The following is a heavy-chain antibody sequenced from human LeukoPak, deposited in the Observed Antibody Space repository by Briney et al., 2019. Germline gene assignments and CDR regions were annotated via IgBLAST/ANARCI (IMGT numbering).Heavy chain of an antibody. J-gene: IGHJ6*03. CDR1: GFTFSSYG. CDR2: IIGSGGST. CDR3: ASYPKDYYGSGSYDHYYYYYMDV. D-gene: IGHD3-10*01. V-gene: IGHV3-23*01. Sequence: GGSLRLSCAASGFTFSSYGMSWVRQAPGKGLEWVSSIIGSGGSTYYADSVKGRFTISRDNSKNTLYLQMNSLRAEDTAVYYCASYPKDYYGSGSYDHYYYYYMDVWGKGTTVTISS.